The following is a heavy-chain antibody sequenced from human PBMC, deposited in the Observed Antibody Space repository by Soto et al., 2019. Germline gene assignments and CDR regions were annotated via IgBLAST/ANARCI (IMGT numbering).Heavy chain of an antibody. Sequence: EVQLLESGGGLVQPGGSLRLSCAASAFTFSRFAMSWVRQTPGNGLEWVSAISGGGDNTFYADSVKGRFTISRDNSKNTLSLQMNGLRVEDTAVYYCAKGLSGSGAYQWFDPWGQGTLVTVSS. CDR1: AFTFSRFA. CDR2: ISGGGDNT. CDR3: AKGLSGSGAYQWFDP. V-gene: IGHV3-23*01. D-gene: IGHD3-10*01. J-gene: IGHJ5*02.